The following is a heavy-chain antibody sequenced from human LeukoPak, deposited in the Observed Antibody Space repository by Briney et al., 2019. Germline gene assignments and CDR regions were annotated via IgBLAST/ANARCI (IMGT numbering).Heavy chain of an antibody. CDR3: GRAIAVGATFVDY. Sequence: GGSLRLSCAASGFTFSDYYMSWIRQAPGKGLEWVSYISSSSGYIKYADSVKGRFTISRDNAKNSLYLQMNSLRAEDTAVYYCGRAIAVGATFVDYWGQGTLVTVSS. J-gene: IGHJ4*02. CDR2: ISSSSGYI. CDR1: GFTFSDYY. V-gene: IGHV3-11*05. D-gene: IGHD1-26*01.